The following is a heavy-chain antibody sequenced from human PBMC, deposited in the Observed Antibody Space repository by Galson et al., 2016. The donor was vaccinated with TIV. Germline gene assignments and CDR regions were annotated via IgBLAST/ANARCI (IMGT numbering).Heavy chain of an antibody. J-gene: IGHJ4*02. D-gene: IGHD4-17*01. V-gene: IGHV1-2*02. CDR1: GDTFTGYY. CDR3: ARARYGDYFDY. CDR2: IDHRSVAT. Sequence: SVKVSCKASGDTFTGYYVHWVRQAPGQGLEWMGWIDHRSVATNYARKFQGRVTMTRDTSISTAYMELSRLKSDDTAVDYCARARYGDYFDYWGQGTLLTVST.